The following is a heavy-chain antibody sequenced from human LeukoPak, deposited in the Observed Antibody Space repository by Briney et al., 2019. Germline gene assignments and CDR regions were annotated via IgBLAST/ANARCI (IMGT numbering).Heavy chain of an antibody. CDR3: ARGRDYGDNWFDP. V-gene: IGHV5-51*01. CDR2: IYPGDSDT. Sequence: GESLKISCKGSGYSFTSYWIGWVRHVPGKGLEWMGIIYPGDSDTRYSPSFQGQVTISADKSISTAYLQWSSLKASDTAMYYCARGRDYGDNWFDPWGQGTLVTVSS. CDR1: GYSFTSYW. J-gene: IGHJ5*02. D-gene: IGHD4-17*01.